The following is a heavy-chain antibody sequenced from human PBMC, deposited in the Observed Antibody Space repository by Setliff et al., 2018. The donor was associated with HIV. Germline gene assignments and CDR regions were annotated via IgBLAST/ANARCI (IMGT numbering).Heavy chain of an antibody. CDR3: TTKRHYNFWSDAFDI. D-gene: IGHD3-3*01. CDR2: IKSKTDGGTT. Sequence: GGSLRLSCAASAFTFSNAWMSWVRQAPGKGLEWVGRIKSKTDGGTTDYAAPVKGRFTISRDDSKNTLYLQMNSLKTEDTAVYYCTTKRHYNFWSDAFDIWGQGTMVTVS. J-gene: IGHJ3*02. CDR1: AFTFSNAW. V-gene: IGHV3-15*01.